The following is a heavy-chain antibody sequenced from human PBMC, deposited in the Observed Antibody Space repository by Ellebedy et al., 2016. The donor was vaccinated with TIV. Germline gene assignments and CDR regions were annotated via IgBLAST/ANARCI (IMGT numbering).Heavy chain of an antibody. CDR3: ARPLRSTVTTSIYFDH. J-gene: IGHJ4*02. Sequence: SETLSLXXTASGGSISSSSYFWGWIRQPPGKGLEWIGIIYYSGSTYYNPSLNSRVTISLDTSKNQFSLNLSSVTAADAAVYYCARPLRSTVTTSIYFDHWGQGALVTVSP. D-gene: IGHD4-17*01. CDR1: GGSISSSSYF. V-gene: IGHV4-39*01. CDR2: IYYSGST.